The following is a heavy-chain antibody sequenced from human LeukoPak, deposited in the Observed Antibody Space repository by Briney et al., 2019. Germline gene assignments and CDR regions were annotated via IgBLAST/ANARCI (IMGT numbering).Heavy chain of an antibody. CDR2: TYYRSKWYI. J-gene: IGHJ3*02. CDR3: AREVSMGPGLADAFDI. CDR1: GDSVSSYSGG. Sequence: SQTLSLTCAISGDSVSSYSGGWNWIRQSPSRGLEWLGRTYYRSKWYIDYAVSVKSRISINPDTSKNQFSLQLDSVTPEDTALYHCAREVSMGPGLADAFDIWGQGAMVTVSS. D-gene: IGHD5/OR15-5a*01. V-gene: IGHV6-1*01.